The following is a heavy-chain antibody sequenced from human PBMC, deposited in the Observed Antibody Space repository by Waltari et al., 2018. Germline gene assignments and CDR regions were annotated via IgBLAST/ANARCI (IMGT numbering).Heavy chain of an antibody. J-gene: IGHJ6*03. Sequence: EVQLVESGGGLVQPGGSLRLSCAASGFTFSSYSMNWVRQAPGKGLEWVSYISSSSSTIYYADSVKGRFTISRDNAKNSLYLQMNSLRAEDTAVYYCARDGGATSYYYYYYMDVWGKGTTVTVSS. D-gene: IGHD1-26*01. CDR3: ARDGGATSYYYYYYMDV. CDR1: GFTFSSYS. V-gene: IGHV3-48*04. CDR2: ISSSSSTI.